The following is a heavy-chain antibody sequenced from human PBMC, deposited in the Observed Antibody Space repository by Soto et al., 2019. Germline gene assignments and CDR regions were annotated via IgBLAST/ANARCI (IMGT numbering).Heavy chain of an antibody. J-gene: IGHJ6*02. CDR3: AYLPCSGGSCYWFSYSGMDV. D-gene: IGHD2-15*01. V-gene: IGHV2-5*02. CDR1: GFSLSTRGVG. Sequence: QITLKESGPPLVKPTQTLTLTCTFSGFSLSTRGVGVAWIRQPPGKALEWLALIYWDDDKRYRPSLETRLTVTKDTSKNQVVVSMTNMDSVDTATYYCAYLPCSGGSCYWFSYSGMDVWGQGTTVTVSS. CDR2: IYWDDDK.